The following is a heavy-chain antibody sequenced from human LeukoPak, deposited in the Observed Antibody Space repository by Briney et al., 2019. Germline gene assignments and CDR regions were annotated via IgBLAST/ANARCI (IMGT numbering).Heavy chain of an antibody. D-gene: IGHD2-2*01. CDR1: GFTFDDYA. Sequence: GGSLRLSCAASGFTFDDYAMHWVRQAPGKGLEWVSGISWNSGSIGYADSVKGRFTISRDNAKNSLYLQMNSLRAEDTALYYCAKDDDYCSSTRCYGAGLDPWGQGTLVSVRS. J-gene: IGHJ5*02. V-gene: IGHV3-9*01. CDR2: ISWNSGSI. CDR3: AKDDDYCSSTRCYGAGLDP.